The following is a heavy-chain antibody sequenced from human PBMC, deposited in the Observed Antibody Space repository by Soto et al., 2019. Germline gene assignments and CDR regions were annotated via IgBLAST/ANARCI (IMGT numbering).Heavy chain of an antibody. D-gene: IGHD2-2*01. CDR1: GGSISSGGYY. CDR2: IYYSGST. CDR3: ARGVAGYCSSTSCYSDY. Sequence: NPSETLSLTCTVSGGSISSGGYYWSWIRQHPGKGLEWIGYIYYSGSTYYNPSLKSRVTISVDTSKDQFSLKLSSVTAADTAVYYCARGVAGYCSSTSCYSDYWGQGTLVTVSS. J-gene: IGHJ4*02. V-gene: IGHV4-31*03.